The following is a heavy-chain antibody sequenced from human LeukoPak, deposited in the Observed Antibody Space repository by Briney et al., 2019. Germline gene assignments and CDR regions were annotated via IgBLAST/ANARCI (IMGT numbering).Heavy chain of an antibody. CDR1: GGSISSGSYY. J-gene: IGHJ4*02. V-gene: IGHV4-61*02. CDR3: ARDLGYNWNS. CDR2: IYTSGST. Sequence: PSQTLSLTCTVSGGSISSGSYYWSWIRQPAGKGLEWIGRIYTSGSTNYNPSLKSRVTISVDTSKNQFSLKLSSVTAADTAVYYCARDLGYNWNSWGQGTLVTVSS. D-gene: IGHD1-20*01.